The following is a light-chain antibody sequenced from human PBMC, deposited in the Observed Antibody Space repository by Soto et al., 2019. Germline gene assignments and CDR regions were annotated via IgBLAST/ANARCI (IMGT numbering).Light chain of an antibody. CDR1: QSVGDN. CDR3: QQRSNGPLT. CDR2: HAS. J-gene: IGKJ4*01. V-gene: IGKV3-11*01. Sequence: EIVLAQSPATLSLSPGERATLSCRASQSVGDNLAWYQQRPGQAPRLLIYHASNRATGIPARFSGTGSGTDFTLTISSLESEDFAIYYCQQRSNGPLTFGGGTKVEIK.